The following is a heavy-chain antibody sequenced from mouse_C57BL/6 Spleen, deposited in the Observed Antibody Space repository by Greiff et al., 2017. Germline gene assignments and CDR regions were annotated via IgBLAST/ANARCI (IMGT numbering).Heavy chain of an antibody. Sequence: EVQLQESGGDLVKPGGSLKLSCAASGFNFSSYGMSWVRQTPDKRLEWVATISSGGRYTYYPDSVKGRFTISSYNAKNTLYLQMSSLKSEDTAMYYCARRGMDYDEDFDYWGQGTTLTVSS. J-gene: IGHJ2*01. D-gene: IGHD2-4*01. CDR3: ARRGMDYDEDFDY. V-gene: IGHV5-6*01. CDR1: GFNFSSYG. CDR2: ISSGGRYT.